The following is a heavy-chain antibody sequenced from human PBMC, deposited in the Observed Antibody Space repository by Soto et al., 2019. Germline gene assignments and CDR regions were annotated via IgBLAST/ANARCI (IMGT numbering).Heavy chain of an antibody. CDR3: VCGGNFFVY. Sequence: EVQLVESGGGLVQPGGSLRLSCAASGFTFSTYWMTWVRRPPGKGLEWVANLDQDGSERYYVDSVRGRFTISRDNAKKARYLQMNSLRAEDTAVYYCVCGGNFFVYWGQGTLVTVSP. V-gene: IGHV3-7*01. CDR2: LDQDGSER. D-gene: IGHD3-16*01. J-gene: IGHJ4*02. CDR1: GFTFSTYW.